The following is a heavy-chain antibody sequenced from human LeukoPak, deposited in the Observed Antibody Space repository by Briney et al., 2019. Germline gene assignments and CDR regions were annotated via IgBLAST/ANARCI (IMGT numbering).Heavy chain of an antibody. V-gene: IGHV1-18*01. CDR3: ARDGGLWEAADTLDY. CDR2: ISAYNGNT. Sequence: GASVKVSCKASGYTFTSYGISWVRQAPGQGLEWMGWISAYNGNTNYAQKLQGRVTMTTDTSTSTAYMELRSLRSDDTAVYYCARDGGLWEAADTLDYWGQGTLVTVSS. J-gene: IGHJ4*02. D-gene: IGHD2-15*01. CDR1: GYTFTSYG.